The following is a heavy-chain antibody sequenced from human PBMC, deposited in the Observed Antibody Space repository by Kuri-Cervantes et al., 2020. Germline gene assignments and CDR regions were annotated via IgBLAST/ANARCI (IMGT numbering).Heavy chain of an antibody. D-gene: IGHD3-22*01. CDR3: ARDGKYYDSSGYYGSAFDI. Sequence: ASVKVSCKASGYTFTNYGISWIRQAPGQGLEWMGWSSGNNANTNYAQKLQGRVTMTTDTSTSTAHMELRSLRSDDTAVYYCARDGKYYDSSGYYGSAFDIWGQGTMVTVSS. CDR2: SSGNNANT. J-gene: IGHJ3*02. V-gene: IGHV1-18*01. CDR1: GYTFTNYG.